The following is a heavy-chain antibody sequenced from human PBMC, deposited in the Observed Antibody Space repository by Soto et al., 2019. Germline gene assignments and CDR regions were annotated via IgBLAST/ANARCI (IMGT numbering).Heavy chain of an antibody. Sequence: QVQLVQSGAEVKKPGSSVKVSCKASGGTFSSYAISWVRQAPGQGLEWMGGIIPIFGTANYAQKFQGRVTITADESTSTAYMELSSLRSEDTAVYYCARDNYGGNFAYYYGMDVWGQGTTVTVSS. CDR3: ARDNYGGNFAYYYGMDV. D-gene: IGHD4-17*01. CDR1: GGTFSSYA. CDR2: IIPIFGTA. V-gene: IGHV1-69*01. J-gene: IGHJ6*02.